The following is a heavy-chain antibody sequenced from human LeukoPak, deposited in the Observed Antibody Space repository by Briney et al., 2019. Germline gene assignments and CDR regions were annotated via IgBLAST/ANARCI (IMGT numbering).Heavy chain of an antibody. D-gene: IGHD4-17*01. CDR3: ARETDLAGTTVTTGYFQH. Sequence: SQTLSLTCTVSGGSISSGSYYWSWIRQPAGKGLEWIGRIYTSGSTNYNPSLKSRVTISVDTSKNQFSLKLSSVTAADTAVYYCARETDLAGTTVTTGYFQHWGQGTLVTVSS. V-gene: IGHV4-61*02. CDR2: IYTSGST. CDR1: GGSISSGSYY. J-gene: IGHJ1*01.